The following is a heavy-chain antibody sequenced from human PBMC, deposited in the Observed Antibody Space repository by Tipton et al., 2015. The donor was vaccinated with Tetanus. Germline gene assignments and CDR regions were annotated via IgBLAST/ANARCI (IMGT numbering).Heavy chain of an antibody. CDR1: GGSFSAYY. Sequence: TLSLTCAVYGGSFSAYYWSWIRQSPGKGLEWIGEINHSGSTTYSPSFKSRVTISVDTPKNQFSLKLTSLTVADTAVYYCARLRVYCSTACYSREDYWGQGTLVTVSS. D-gene: IGHD2/OR15-2a*01. V-gene: IGHV4-34*01. CDR3: ARLRVYCSTACYSREDY. CDR2: INHSGST. J-gene: IGHJ4*02.